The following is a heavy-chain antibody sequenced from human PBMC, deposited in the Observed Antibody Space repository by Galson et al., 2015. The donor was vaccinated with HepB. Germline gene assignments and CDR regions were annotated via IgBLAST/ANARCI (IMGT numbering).Heavy chain of an antibody. CDR2: ISSSSSYI. D-gene: IGHD5-18*01. CDR1: GFTFSSYS. V-gene: IGHV3-21*01. Sequence: SLRLSCAASGFTFSSYSMNWVRQAPGKGLEWVSSISSSSSYIYYADSVKGRFTISRDNAKNSLYLQMNSLRAEDTAVYYCARDTAYSYGPYYYYYGMDVWGQGTTVTVSS. CDR3: ARDTAYSYGPYYYYYGMDV. J-gene: IGHJ6*02.